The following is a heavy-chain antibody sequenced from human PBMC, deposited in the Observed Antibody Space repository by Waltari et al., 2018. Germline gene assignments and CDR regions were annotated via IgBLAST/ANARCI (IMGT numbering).Heavy chain of an antibody. V-gene: IGHV4-59*01. J-gene: IGHJ3*02. D-gene: IGHD2-15*01. Sequence: QVQLQESGPGLVKPSEPLSLTCTVSGGPISSYYWSWIRQPPGKGLEWIGYIYYSGSTNYNPSLKSRVTISVDTSKNQFSLKLSSVTAADTAVYYCARETIGAAFDIWGQGTMVTVSS. CDR1: GGPISSYY. CDR3: ARETIGAAFDI. CDR2: IYYSGST.